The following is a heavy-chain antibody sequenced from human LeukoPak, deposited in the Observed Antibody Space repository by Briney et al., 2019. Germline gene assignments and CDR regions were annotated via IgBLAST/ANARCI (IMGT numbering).Heavy chain of an antibody. D-gene: IGHD3-10*01. CDR3: ARRFYGSGNGMDV. V-gene: IGHV4-39*01. CDR1: GGSISSSSYY. CDR2: IYYSGSI. J-gene: IGHJ6*02. Sequence: SETLPLTCTVSGGSISSSSYYWGWIRQPPGKGLEWIGSIYYSGSIYYNPSLKSRVTISVDTSKNQFSLKLSSVTAADTAVYYCARRFYGSGNGMDVWGQGTTVTVSS.